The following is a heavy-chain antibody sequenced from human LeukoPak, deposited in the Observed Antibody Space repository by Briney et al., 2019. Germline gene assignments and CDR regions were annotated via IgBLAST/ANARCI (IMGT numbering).Heavy chain of an antibody. J-gene: IGHJ5*02. D-gene: IGHD2/OR15-2a*01. CDR1: GFTFSSYS. V-gene: IGHV3-21*01. CDR3: ARVRSYSDAYYDFDP. Sequence: GGSLRLSCAASGFTFSSYSMNWVRQAPGKGLEWVSTISSSGTYIYYADSVKGRFTISRDNAKNSLLLQMNSLRAEDTAIYYCARVRSYSDAYYDFDPWGQGTLVTVSS. CDR2: ISSSGTYI.